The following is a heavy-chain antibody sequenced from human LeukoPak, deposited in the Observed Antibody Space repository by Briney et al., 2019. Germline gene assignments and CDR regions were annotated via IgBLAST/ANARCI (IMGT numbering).Heavy chain of an antibody. CDR2: IDWNSGSI. V-gene: IGHV3-9*01. CDR3: AKDIPPRIAAGGMDNRFDP. D-gene: IGHD6-13*01. Sequence: GRSLRLSCAASGFTFDDYAMHWVRQAPGKGLEWVSGIDWNSGSIGYADSVKGRFTISRDNAKKSLYLQMNSLRPEDTALYYCAKDIPPRIAAGGMDNRFDPWGQGTLVTVSS. CDR1: GFTFDDYA. J-gene: IGHJ5*02.